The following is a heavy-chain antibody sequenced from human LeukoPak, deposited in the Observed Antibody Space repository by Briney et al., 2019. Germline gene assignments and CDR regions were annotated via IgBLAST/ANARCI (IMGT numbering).Heavy chain of an antibody. V-gene: IGHV3-21*01. CDR2: ISSSSSYI. J-gene: IGHJ4*02. CDR3: ARHYGQLWFGEFYPQYFDY. CDR1: GFTFSSYS. Sequence: GGSLRLSCAASGFTFSSYSMNWVRQAPGKGLEWVSSISSSSSYIYYADSVKGRFTISRDNAKNSLYLQMNSLRAEDTAVYYCARHYGQLWFGEFYPQYFDYWGQGTLVTVSS. D-gene: IGHD3-10*01.